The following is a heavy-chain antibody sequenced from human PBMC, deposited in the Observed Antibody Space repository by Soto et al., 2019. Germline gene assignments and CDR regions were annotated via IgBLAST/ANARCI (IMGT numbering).Heavy chain of an antibody. D-gene: IGHD1-26*01. CDR3: ATVKKGDYYYMAV. CDR1: GGSLSSGAYY. Sequence: QVQLQESGPGLVKPSQTLSLTCTVSGGSLSSGAYYWNWIRQHAGKGLEWIGYLFYSGSTYYNPSLMSRVTISRATSDTQCSLKLSSVTAADTGVYDCATVKKGDYYYMAVWGKGTTVTVSS. J-gene: IGHJ6*03. V-gene: IGHV4-31*03. CDR2: LFYSGST.